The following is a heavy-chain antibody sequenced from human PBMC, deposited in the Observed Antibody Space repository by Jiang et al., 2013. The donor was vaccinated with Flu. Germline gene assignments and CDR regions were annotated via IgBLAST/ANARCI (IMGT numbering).Heavy chain of an antibody. V-gene: IGHV4-4*02. CDR2: IYHSGST. CDR1: GGSISSSNW. Sequence: GPGLVKPSGTPSLTCAVSGGSISSSNWWSWVRQPPGKGLEWIGEIYHSGSTNYNPSLKSRVTISVDKSKNQFSLKLSSVTAADTAVYYCARDGGAGTGPNWFDPWGQGTLVTVSS. CDR3: ARDGGAGTGPNWFDP. J-gene: IGHJ5*02. D-gene: IGHD6-13*01.